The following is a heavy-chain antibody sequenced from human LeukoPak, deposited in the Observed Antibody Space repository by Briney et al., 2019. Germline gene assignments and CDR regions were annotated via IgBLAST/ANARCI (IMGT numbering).Heavy chain of an antibody. CDR3: ARDLVRGVPDY. D-gene: IGHD3-10*01. Sequence: ASVKLSCKASGYTFTSYSRNWVRQAPGQGLEWMGWINTNTGNPTYAQGFTGRFVFSLDTSVSTVYLQISSLKAEDTAVYYCARDLVRGVPDYWGQGTLVTVSS. CDR1: GYTFTSYS. V-gene: IGHV7-4-1*02. CDR2: INTNTGNP. J-gene: IGHJ4*02.